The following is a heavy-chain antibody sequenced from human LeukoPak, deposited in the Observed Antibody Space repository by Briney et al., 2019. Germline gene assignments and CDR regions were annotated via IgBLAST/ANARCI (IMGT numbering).Heavy chain of an antibody. D-gene: IGHD3-22*01. CDR3: ARRDYYDSSGYPD. CDR1: GGSISSHY. CDR2: IYYSGST. J-gene: IGHJ4*02. Sequence: SQTLSLTCTVSGGSISSHYWSWIRQPPGKGLEWIGYIYYSGSTNYNPSLKSRVTISVDTSNNQFSLKLSSVTAADTAVYYCARRDYYDSSGYPDWGKGTLVTVSS. V-gene: IGHV4-59*11.